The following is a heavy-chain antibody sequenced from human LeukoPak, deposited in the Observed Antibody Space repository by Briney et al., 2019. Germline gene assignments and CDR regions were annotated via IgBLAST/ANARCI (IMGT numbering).Heavy chain of an antibody. D-gene: IGHD5-18*01. CDR1: GFTFSSYA. CDR3: AKDVTAMVPEAFDY. J-gene: IGHJ4*02. CDR2: ISGSGGST. Sequence: PGGSLRLSCAASGFTFSSYATSRVRQAPGKGLEWDSAISGSGGSTYYADSVKGRFTISRDNSKNTLYLQMNSLRAEDTAVYYCAKDVTAMVPEAFDYWGQGTLVTVSS. V-gene: IGHV3-23*01.